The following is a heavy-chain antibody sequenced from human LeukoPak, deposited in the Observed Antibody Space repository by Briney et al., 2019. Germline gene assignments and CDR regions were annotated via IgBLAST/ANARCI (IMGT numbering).Heavy chain of an antibody. J-gene: IGHJ4*02. CDR3: AASTYYYDSSGYNIDY. CDR2: IVVGSGNT. V-gene: IGHV1-58*02. D-gene: IGHD3-22*01. Sequence: GASVKVSCKVSGFTFTSSAMQWVRQARGQRLEWIGWIVVGSGNTNYAQKFQERVTITRDMSTSTAYMELSSLRSEDTAVYYCAASTYYYDSSGYNIDYWGQGTLVTVSS. CDR1: GFTFTSSA.